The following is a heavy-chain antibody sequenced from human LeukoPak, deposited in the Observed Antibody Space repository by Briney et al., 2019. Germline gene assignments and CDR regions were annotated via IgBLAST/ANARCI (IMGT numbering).Heavy chain of an antibody. CDR2: IKQDGSEK. J-gene: IGHJ4*02. V-gene: IGHV3-7*01. CDR3: ARENTAVPGGDC. Sequence: PGGSLRLSCAASGFTISPYWMSWVRQAPGKGLEWVANIKQDGSEKYYVDSVKGRFAISRDNAKNSVYLQMNGLRAEDTAVYYCARENTAVPGGDCWGQGTLVIVSS. CDR1: GFTISPYW. D-gene: IGHD5-18*01.